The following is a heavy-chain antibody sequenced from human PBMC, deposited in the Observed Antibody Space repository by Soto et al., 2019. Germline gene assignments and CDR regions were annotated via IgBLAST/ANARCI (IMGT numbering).Heavy chain of an antibody. V-gene: IGHV3-30-3*01. J-gene: IGHJ6*02. D-gene: IGHD3-10*01. CDR1: GFTFSSYS. CDR2: ISYDGSDK. CDR3: AREAGVYGSGSYGMDV. Sequence: QVQLVESGGGVVQPGRSLRLSCAASGFTFSSYSMHWVRQAPGKGLEWVAVISYDGSDKYYADSVKGRFTISRDNSKNTLYLQMNSLRAEHTAVYYCAREAGVYGSGSYGMDVWGQGTTVTVSS.